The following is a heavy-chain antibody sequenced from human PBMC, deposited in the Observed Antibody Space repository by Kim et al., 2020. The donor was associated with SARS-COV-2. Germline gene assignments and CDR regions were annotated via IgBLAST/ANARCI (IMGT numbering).Heavy chain of an antibody. CDR2: IYYSGGT. D-gene: IGHD3-3*01. CDR3: ARGETITAQRGFES. Sequence: SETLSLTCAISGGSISSGVYSWNWIRQPQGGGLEWIGCIYYSGGTNYNPSLKSRATISVGRSKDHISLELTSLTAADTAVYFCARGETITAQRGFESWGQGTLVFVSS. CDR1: GGSISSGVYS. V-gene: IGHV4-30-2*01. J-gene: IGHJ4*02.